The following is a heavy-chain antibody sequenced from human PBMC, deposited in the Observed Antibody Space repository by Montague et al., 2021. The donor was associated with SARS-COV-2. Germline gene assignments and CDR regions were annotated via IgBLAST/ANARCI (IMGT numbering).Heavy chain of an antibody. CDR1: GFSLSTSGMC. CDR2: XXWXXXK. CDR3: ARETGTTVSLDY. Sequence: PALVKPTQTLTLTCTFSGFSLSTSGMCVSWIRQPPGKALEWLAXXXWXXXKYXSTSLKTRLTISKDTSKNQVVPTMTNMDPVDTATYYCARETGTTVSLDYWGQGTLVTVSS. V-gene: IGHV2-70*01. J-gene: IGHJ4*02. D-gene: IGHD1-7*01.